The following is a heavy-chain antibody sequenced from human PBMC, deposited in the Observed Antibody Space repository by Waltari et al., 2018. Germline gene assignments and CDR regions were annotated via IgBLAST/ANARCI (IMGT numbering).Heavy chain of an antibody. D-gene: IGHD4-17*01. Sequence: EVQLVETGGGMVQHGGYLRLSCVASGFTYRSNWMSWVRQAPGKGPVWVANIKQDGSEKYYVDSVKGRFTISRDNAKNSLYLQMNSLRAEDTAVYYCARDWGYGDLDYWGQGALVTVSS. J-gene: IGHJ4*02. CDR3: ARDWGYGDLDY. CDR2: IKQDGSEK. CDR1: GFTYRSNW. V-gene: IGHV3-7*01.